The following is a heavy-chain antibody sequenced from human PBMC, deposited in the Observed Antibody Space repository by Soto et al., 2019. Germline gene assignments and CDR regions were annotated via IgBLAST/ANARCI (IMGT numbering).Heavy chain of an antibody. J-gene: IGHJ5*02. Sequence: GGSLRLSCAASGFTFSSYEMNWVRQAPGKGLEWVSYISSSGTTIYYADSVKGRFTISRDNAKSSLYLQMSSLRAEDTAVYYCARDEDRSGFYYSPGWFDPWGPGTLVTVS. V-gene: IGHV3-48*03. D-gene: IGHD3-22*01. CDR1: GFTFSSYE. CDR2: ISSSGTTI. CDR3: ARDEDRSGFYYSPGWFDP.